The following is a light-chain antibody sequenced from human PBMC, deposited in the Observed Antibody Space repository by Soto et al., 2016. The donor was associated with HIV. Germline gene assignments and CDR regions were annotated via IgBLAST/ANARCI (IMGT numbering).Light chain of an antibody. CDR2: GDS. CDR1: KIGSKS. V-gene: IGLV3-21*02. CDR3: QVWDGKDDHPV. J-gene: IGLJ3*02. Sequence: SYELTQPPSVSVAPGETARITCGGNKIGSKSVHWYQERSGQAPLLVVYGDSDRPSGIPERFSGSSSGNTATLTISRVEAGDEAEYYCQVWDGKDDHPVFGGGTKLTV.